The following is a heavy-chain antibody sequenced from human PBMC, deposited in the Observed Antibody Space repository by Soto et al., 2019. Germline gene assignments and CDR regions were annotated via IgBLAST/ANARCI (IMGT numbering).Heavy chain of an antibody. CDR3: ARDARPETVGTPRWYFDL. V-gene: IGHV3-21*01. Sequence: GGSLRLSCAASGFTFSSYSMNWVRQAPGKGLEWVSSISSSSSYIYYADSVKGRFTISRDNAKNSLYLQMNSLRAEDTAVYYCARDARPETVGTPRWYFDLWGRGTLVTVSS. CDR1: GFTFSSYS. CDR2: ISSSSSYI. J-gene: IGHJ2*01. D-gene: IGHD1-1*01.